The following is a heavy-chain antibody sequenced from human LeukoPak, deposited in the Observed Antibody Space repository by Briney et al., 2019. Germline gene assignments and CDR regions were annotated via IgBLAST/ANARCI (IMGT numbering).Heavy chain of an antibody. Sequence: GGSLRLSCAASGFTFSSYAMHWVRQAPGKGLEWVAVISYDGSNKYYADSVKGRFTISRDNSKNTLYLQMNSLRAEDTAVYYTPGIEVVVAANRSSGWFDPWGQGTLVTVSS. CDR3: PGIEVVVAANRSSGWFDP. CDR2: ISYDGSNK. CDR1: GFTFSSYA. D-gene: IGHD2-15*01. J-gene: IGHJ5*02. V-gene: IGHV3-30-3*01.